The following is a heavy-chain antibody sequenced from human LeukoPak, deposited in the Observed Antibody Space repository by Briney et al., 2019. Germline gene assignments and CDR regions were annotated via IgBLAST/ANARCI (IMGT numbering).Heavy chain of an antibody. D-gene: IGHD2-2*01. CDR3: ARDMVVPAAARISGMDV. J-gene: IGHJ6*02. CDR2: IYYSGST. Sequence: SETLSLTCTVSGGSISSGDYYWSWIRQPPGKGLEWIGYIYYSGSTYYNPSLKSRVTISVDTSKNQFSLKLSSVTAADTAVYYCARDMVVPAAARISGMDVWGQGTTVTVSS. V-gene: IGHV4-30-4*01. CDR1: GGSISSGDYY.